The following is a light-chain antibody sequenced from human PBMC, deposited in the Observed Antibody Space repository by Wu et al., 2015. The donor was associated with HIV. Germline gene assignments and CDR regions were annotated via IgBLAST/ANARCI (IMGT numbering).Light chain of an antibody. CDR3: QQYGSSPWT. CDR1: QTVSASY. Sequence: EIVLTQSPGTLSLSPGERATLSCRASQTVSASYLAWYQQKPGQAPRLLIFGPSSRATGIPDRFTGSVSGTNFTLTISRLEPEDLAVYYCQQYGSSPWTFGQGTKVEIK. J-gene: IGKJ1*01. CDR2: GPS. V-gene: IGKV3-20*01.